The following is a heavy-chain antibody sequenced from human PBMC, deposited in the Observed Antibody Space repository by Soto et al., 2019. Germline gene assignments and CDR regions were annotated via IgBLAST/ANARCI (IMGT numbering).Heavy chain of an antibody. CDR3: AKLVTTYWAYGNFDY. Sequence: GGSLRLSCAASGFTFSSYGMHWVRQAPGKGLEWVAVISYDGSNKYYADSVKGRFTISRDNSKNTLYLQMNSLRAEDTAVYYCAKLVTTYWAYGNFDYWGQGTLVTVSS. CDR1: GFTFSSYG. CDR2: ISYDGSNK. J-gene: IGHJ4*02. D-gene: IGHD4-17*01. V-gene: IGHV3-30*18.